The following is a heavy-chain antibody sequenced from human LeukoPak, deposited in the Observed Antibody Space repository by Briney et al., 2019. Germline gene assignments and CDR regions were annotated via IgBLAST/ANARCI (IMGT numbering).Heavy chain of an antibody. CDR1: GFTFSSYW. V-gene: IGHV3-74*01. CDR2: INSDGSST. Sequence: GGSLRLSCAASGFTFSSYWMHWVRQAPGKGLVWVSRINSDGSSTSYADSVKGRFTISRDNSKNTLYLQMNSLRAEDTAVYYCAKKVGATTGAFDYWGQGTLVTVSS. D-gene: IGHD1-26*01. J-gene: IGHJ4*02. CDR3: AKKVGATTGAFDY.